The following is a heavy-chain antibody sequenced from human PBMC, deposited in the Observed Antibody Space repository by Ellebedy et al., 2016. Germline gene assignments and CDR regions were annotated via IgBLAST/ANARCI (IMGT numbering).Heavy chain of an antibody. CDR2: IYPGESNT. CDR1: GYTFTGYW. V-gene: IGHV5-51*01. Sequence: ASVKVSCKGSGYTFTGYWIAWVRQMPGKGLEWMGYIYPGESNTRYSPSFQGQVTFSADKSIRTAYLQWSRLKTSDTAMYYCALLYYYDSSDYYSLHFWGPGTLVTVSS. J-gene: IGHJ4*02. D-gene: IGHD3-22*01. CDR3: ALLYYYDSSDYYSLHF.